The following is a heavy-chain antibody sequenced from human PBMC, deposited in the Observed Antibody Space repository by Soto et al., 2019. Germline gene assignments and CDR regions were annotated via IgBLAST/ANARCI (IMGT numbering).Heavy chain of an antibody. Sequence: SETLSLTCTVSGGSISSYYWSWIRQPPGKGLEWIGYIYYSGSTNYNPSLKSRVTVSVDTSKNQFSLKLSSVTAADTAVYYCARGYSTFDIWGQGTMVTVSS. V-gene: IGHV4-59*13. CDR3: ARGYSTFDI. CDR1: GGSISSYY. D-gene: IGHD1-26*01. CDR2: IYYSGST. J-gene: IGHJ3*02.